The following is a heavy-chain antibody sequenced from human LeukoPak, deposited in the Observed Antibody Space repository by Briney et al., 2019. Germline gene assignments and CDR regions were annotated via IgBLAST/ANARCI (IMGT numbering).Heavy chain of an antibody. D-gene: IGHD3/OR15-3a*01. CDR2: IYHSGNT. V-gene: IGHV4-39*01. Sequence: SETLSLTCTVSGVSISSSNSYWGWIRQPPGKGLEWIGSIYHSGNTYYNASLKSQVSISIDTSKNQFSLRLTSVTAADTAVYYCARQTGSGLFILPGGQGTLVTVSS. CDR1: GVSISSSNSY. J-gene: IGHJ4*02. CDR3: ARQTGSGLFILP.